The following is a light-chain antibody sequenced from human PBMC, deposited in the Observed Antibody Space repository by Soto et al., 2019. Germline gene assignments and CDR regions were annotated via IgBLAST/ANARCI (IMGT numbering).Light chain of an antibody. CDR1: QNVSSSF. J-gene: IGKJ1*01. CDR2: GAS. Sequence: EIVLTQSPGTLSLSPGERATLSCRASQNVSSSFLAWYQQTPGQAPRLLMYGASRRATGIPDRFSGSGSGTDFTLTISRLEPEDFAVFYCQQYGNSTTFGQGTKVDIK. V-gene: IGKV3-20*01. CDR3: QQYGNSTT.